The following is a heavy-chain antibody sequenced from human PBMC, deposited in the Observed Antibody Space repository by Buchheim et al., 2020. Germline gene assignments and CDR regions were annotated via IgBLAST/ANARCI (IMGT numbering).Heavy chain of an antibody. CDR2: ISYDGSDK. CDR3: AKEWQKMVAFEC. CDR1: GFTFSSFG. V-gene: IGHV3-30*18. D-gene: IGHD2-15*01. J-gene: IGHJ4*02. Sequence: QVQLVESGGGVVQPGRSLRLSCAASGFTFSSFGMHWVRQAPGKGLEWVAVISYDGSDKHYADSVKGRFTISRDNSKDTMSLQMNSLRGEDTAVYYCAKEWQKMVAFECWGQGTL.